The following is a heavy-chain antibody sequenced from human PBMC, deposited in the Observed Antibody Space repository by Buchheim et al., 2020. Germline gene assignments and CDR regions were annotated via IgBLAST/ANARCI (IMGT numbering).Heavy chain of an antibody. V-gene: IGHV4-61*02. CDR3: ARFVYDIGDFYPDDY. D-gene: IGHD2-21*01. J-gene: IGHJ4*02. CDR2: ITTSGST. CDR1: GGSISSGNSY. Sequence: QVQLQESGPGLVKPSQTLSLTYTVSGGSISSGNSYWSWIRQPAGKGLEWIGRITTSGSTIYNPSLKGRVTMAVDTSKNQFSLKLSSVTAADTAVYYCARFVYDIGDFYPDDYWGQGTL.